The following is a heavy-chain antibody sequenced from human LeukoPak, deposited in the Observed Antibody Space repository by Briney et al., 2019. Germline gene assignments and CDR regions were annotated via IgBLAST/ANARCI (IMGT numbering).Heavy chain of an antibody. J-gene: IGHJ4*02. D-gene: IGHD1-26*01. CDR1: GFTFSSDA. CDR2: IIGSGVYT. CDR3: AKRREGATDF. Sequence: GGSLRLSCAASGFTFSSDAMTWVRQAPGKGLEWVSTIIGSGVYTYDADSVKGRFTISRDNSKKTLYLQMDSLRADDTAVYYCAKRREGATDFWGQGTLVTVSS. V-gene: IGHV3-23*01.